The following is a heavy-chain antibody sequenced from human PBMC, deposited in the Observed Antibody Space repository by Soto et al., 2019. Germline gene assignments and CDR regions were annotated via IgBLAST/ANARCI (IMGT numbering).Heavy chain of an antibody. CDR2: INPSGGST. CDR1: GYTFTSYY. Sequence: QVQLVQSGAEVKKPGASVKVSCKASGYTFTSYYMHWVRQAPGQGLEWMGIINPSGGSTSYAQKFRGRVTMAGDTSTRMVYLELSSLSAEDTAVYYCARDAYDSSGYYYRWSYYGMDVWGQGATVTVSS. D-gene: IGHD3-22*01. J-gene: IGHJ6*02. V-gene: IGHV1-46*01. CDR3: ARDAYDSSGYYYRWSYYGMDV.